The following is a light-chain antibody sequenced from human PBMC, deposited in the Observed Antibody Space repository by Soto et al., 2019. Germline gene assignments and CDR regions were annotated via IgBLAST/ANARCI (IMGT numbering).Light chain of an antibody. V-gene: IGLV1-44*01. CDR2: SNS. Sequence: QSVLTQPPSTSGTPGQRVTISCSGSSSNIGSNTVNWYQHLPGTAPKLLIYSNSQRPSGVPGRFSGSKSGTSASLAVSGLQSEDEADYYCAAWYDSLNGYVFGTGTKLTVL. CDR1: SSNIGSNT. CDR3: AAWYDSLNGYV. J-gene: IGLJ1*01.